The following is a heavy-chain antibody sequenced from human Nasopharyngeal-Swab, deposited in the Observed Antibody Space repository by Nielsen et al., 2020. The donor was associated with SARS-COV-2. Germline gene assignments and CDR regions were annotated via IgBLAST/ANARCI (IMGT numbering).Heavy chain of an antibody. CDR3: ARVRTKTKYYDILTGLGGYFDY. Sequence: WVRQAPGQGLEWMGRINPSSGGTNYAQKFQGRVTMTRDTSISTAYMELSRLRSDDTAVYYCARVRTKTKYYDILTGLGGYFDYWGQGTLVTVSS. CDR2: INPSSGGT. D-gene: IGHD3-9*01. J-gene: IGHJ4*02. V-gene: IGHV1-2*06.